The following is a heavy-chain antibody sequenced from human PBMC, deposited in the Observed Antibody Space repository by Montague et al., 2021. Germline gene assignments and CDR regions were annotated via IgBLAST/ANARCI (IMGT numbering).Heavy chain of an antibody. V-gene: IGHV3-9*01. D-gene: IGHD3-10*01. J-gene: IGHJ4*02. CDR2: IGWNSNTI. CDR1: GFRFDDYT. CDR3: AKEKGSALVRGIDY. Sequence: SLRLSCAASGFRFDDYTMNWVRHVPGKGLEWVSGIGWNSNTIDYVESVKGRFTISRDHAKNSLYLEMNSLRAEDTALYFCAKEKGSALVRGIDYWGQGTQVTGSS.